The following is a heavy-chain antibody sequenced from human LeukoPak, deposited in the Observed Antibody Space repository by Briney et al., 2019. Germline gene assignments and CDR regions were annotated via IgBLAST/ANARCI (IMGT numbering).Heavy chain of an antibody. CDR1: GFRFSDYG. J-gene: IGHJ4*02. V-gene: IGHV3-30*02. Sequence: PERYQRLSCAATGFRFSDYGMQRDRQAPGNGLKWMACIRYDENTKYYVDSVKGRFTVSRDNSKNTLYLQMDRLRADDTAVYYCAKENTRDGYRHFHKWGQGTLVTVSS. CDR2: IRYDENTK. D-gene: IGHD5-24*01. CDR3: AKENTRDGYRHFHK.